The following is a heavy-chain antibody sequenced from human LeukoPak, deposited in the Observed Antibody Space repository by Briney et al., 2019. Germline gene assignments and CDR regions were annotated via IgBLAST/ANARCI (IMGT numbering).Heavy chain of an antibody. CDR2: IIPIFGTA. Sequence: SVKVSCKASGGTFSSYAISWVRQAPGQGLEWMGGIIPIFGTANYAQKFQGRVTITADESTSTAYMELSSLRSEDTAVYYCAREGECSSTSCLFDYWGQGTQVTVSS. V-gene: IGHV1-69*13. CDR1: GGTFSSYA. J-gene: IGHJ4*02. D-gene: IGHD2-2*01. CDR3: AREGECSSTSCLFDY.